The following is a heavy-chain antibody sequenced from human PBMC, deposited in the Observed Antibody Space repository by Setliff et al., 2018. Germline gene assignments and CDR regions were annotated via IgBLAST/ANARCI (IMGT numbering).Heavy chain of an antibody. CDR3: ARDGGMGMVKGYYYGLDA. CDR2: FSSSGSI. CDR1: GFAFSSHT. J-gene: IGHJ6*02. V-gene: IGHV3-48*03. Sequence: GGSLRLSCAASGFAFSSHTMNWVRQGPGKGLEWVAYFSSSGSISYANSVKGRFTISRDNAKNSLYLQMNSLRVEDTAVYYCARDGGMGMVKGYYYGLDAWGLGTSVTVSS. D-gene: IGHD5-18*01.